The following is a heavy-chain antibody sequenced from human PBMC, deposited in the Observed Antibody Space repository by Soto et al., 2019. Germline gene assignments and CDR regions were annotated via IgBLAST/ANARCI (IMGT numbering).Heavy chain of an antibody. CDR2: IYYSGST. D-gene: IGHD1-7*01. J-gene: IGHJ5*02. CDR3: ARSSFDGTTIWFDP. V-gene: IGHV4-59*01. Sequence: SETLSLTCTVSGGSISSYYWSWIRQPPGKGLEWIGYIYYSGSTNYNPSLKSRVTISVDTSKNQFSLKLSSVTAADTAVYYCARSSFDGTTIWFDPWGQGTLVTVSS. CDR1: GGSISSYY.